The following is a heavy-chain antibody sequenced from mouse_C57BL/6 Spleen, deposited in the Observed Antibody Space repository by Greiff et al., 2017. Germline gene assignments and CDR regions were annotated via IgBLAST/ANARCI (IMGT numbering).Heavy chain of an antibody. CDR3: GRRGTTFDY. D-gene: IGHD2-12*01. CDR1: GYTFTSYW. Sequence: VQLQQPGAELVMPGASVKLSCKASGYTFTSYWMHWVKQRPGQGLEWIGEIDPSDSYTNYNQKFKGKSTLTVDKSSSTAYMQLSSLTSEDSAVYYCGRRGTTFDYWGQGTTLTVSS. J-gene: IGHJ2*01. V-gene: IGHV1-69*01. CDR2: IDPSDSYT.